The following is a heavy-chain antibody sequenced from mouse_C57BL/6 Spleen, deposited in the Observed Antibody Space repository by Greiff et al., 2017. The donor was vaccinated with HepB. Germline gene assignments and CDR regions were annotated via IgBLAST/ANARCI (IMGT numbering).Heavy chain of an antibody. Sequence: QVQLKESGPGLVAPSQSLSITCTVSGFSLTSYGVHWVRQPPGKGLEWLVVIWSDGSTTYNSALKSRLSISKDNSKSQVFLKMNSLQTDDTAMYYCARHPLDGSSPYYAMDYWGQGTSVTVSS. CDR1: GFSLTSYG. D-gene: IGHD1-1*01. CDR2: IWSDGST. J-gene: IGHJ4*01. CDR3: ARHPLDGSSPYYAMDY. V-gene: IGHV2-6-1*01.